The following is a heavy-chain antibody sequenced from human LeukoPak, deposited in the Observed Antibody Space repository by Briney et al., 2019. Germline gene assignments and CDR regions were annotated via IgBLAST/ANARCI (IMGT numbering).Heavy chain of an antibody. V-gene: IGHV4-59*08. Sequence: SETLSLTCTVSGGSISTYFWSWIRQPPGKGLEWIGHIYFSGSTNYNPSLKSRVTISVDTSTNQFSLKLSSVTAADTAVYYCARHKSSGSYPLDYWGQGILVTVSS. CDR2: IYFSGST. CDR3: ARHKSSGSYPLDY. J-gene: IGHJ4*02. D-gene: IGHD3-22*01. CDR1: GGSISTYF.